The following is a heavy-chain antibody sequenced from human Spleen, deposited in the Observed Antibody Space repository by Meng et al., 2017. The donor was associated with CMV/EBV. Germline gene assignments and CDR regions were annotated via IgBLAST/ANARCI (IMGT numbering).Heavy chain of an antibody. V-gene: IGHV1-18*01. D-gene: IGHD2-2*01. Sequence: TFTSYGISWVRPAPGQGLEWMGWISAYNGNTNYAPKLQGRVTMTTDTSTSTAYMELRSLRSDDTAVYYCARAPNIVVVPAAMGWYFDLWGRGTLVTVSS. CDR3: ARAPNIVVVPAAMGWYFDL. CDR2: ISAYNGNT. CDR1: TFTSYG. J-gene: IGHJ2*01.